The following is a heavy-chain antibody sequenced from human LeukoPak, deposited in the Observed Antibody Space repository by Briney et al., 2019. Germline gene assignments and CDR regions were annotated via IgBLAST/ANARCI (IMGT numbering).Heavy chain of an antibody. Sequence: GASVKVSCKASGGTFSSCAISWVRQAPGQGLEWMGRIIPILGIANYAQKFQGRVTITADKSTSTAYMELSSLRSEDTAVYYCARSGTLNWFDPWGQGTLVTVSS. J-gene: IGHJ5*02. CDR1: GGTFSSCA. V-gene: IGHV1-69*04. CDR3: ARSGTLNWFDP. CDR2: IIPILGIA.